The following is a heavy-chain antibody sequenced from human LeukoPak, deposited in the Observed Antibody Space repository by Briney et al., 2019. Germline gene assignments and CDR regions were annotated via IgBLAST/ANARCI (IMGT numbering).Heavy chain of an antibody. V-gene: IGHV3-7*01. CDR2: IKQDGSEK. D-gene: IGHD5-12*01. CDR3: ARDRDGGYDSLYYYYYMDV. CDR1: GFTLSNYW. Sequence: GGSLRLSCAASGFTLSNYWMSWVRQAPGRGLEWVANIKQDGSEKNYVDSVKGRFTISRDNAKNSLFLPMDGLTAEDTAVYYCARDRDGGYDSLYYYYYMDVWGKGTTVTVSS. J-gene: IGHJ6*03.